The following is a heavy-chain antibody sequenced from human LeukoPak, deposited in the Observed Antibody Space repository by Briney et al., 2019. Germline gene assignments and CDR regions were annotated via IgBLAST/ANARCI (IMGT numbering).Heavy chain of an antibody. CDR3: AREQGTELLWFGELLPWFDP. Sequence: SETLSLTCTVSGGSISSYYWSWIRQPAGKGLEWIGRIYTSGSTNYNPSLKSRVTMSVDTSKNQFSLKLSSVTAADTAVYYCAREQGTELLWFGELLPWFDPWGQGTLVTVSS. D-gene: IGHD3-10*01. CDR1: GGSISSYY. J-gene: IGHJ5*02. V-gene: IGHV4-4*07. CDR2: IYTSGST.